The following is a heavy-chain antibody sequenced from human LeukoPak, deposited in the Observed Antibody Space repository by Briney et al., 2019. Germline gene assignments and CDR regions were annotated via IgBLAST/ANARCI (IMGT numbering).Heavy chain of an antibody. CDR1: GYTFTGYY. Sequence: ASVKVSCKASGYTFTGYYMHWVRQAPGQGLEWMGWINPNSGGTNYAQKFQGRVTMTRDTSISTAYMELSRLRSDDTAVYYCARMDCSSTSCPLGGAFDIWGQGTMVTVSS. CDR2: INPNSGGT. D-gene: IGHD2-2*01. V-gene: IGHV1-2*02. CDR3: ARMDCSSTSCPLGGAFDI. J-gene: IGHJ3*02.